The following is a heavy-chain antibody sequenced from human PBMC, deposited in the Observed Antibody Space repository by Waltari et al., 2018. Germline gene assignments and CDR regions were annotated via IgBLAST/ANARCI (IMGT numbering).Heavy chain of an antibody. Sequence: QVQLQESGPGLVKPSETLSLSCTGSGGSMASYYWRWIRQPPGKGVEWIGYIYPGGDTNYNPSLKSRITMSVDTSKNQFSLKLTSVTAADTAVYYCARDGGGESWSGYYNWYFDLWGRGTPVSVSS. D-gene: IGHD3-3*01. V-gene: IGHV4-59*01. CDR2: IYPGGDT. CDR1: GGSMASYY. CDR3: ARDGGGESWSGYYNWYFDL. J-gene: IGHJ2*01.